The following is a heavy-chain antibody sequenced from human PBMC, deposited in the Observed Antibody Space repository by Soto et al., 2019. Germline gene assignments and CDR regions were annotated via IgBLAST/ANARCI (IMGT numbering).Heavy chain of an antibody. D-gene: IGHD6-6*01. Sequence: QVHLVQSGAEVKKPGASVKVSCKDSGYTFTSYGITWVRQAPGQGLEWMGWISAHNGNTNYAQKFQARVTVTRDTSTSTAYMELRSMRSVDTAVYYCARGRDGDYWGQGDLVTVSS. CDR1: GYTFTSYG. CDR3: ARGRDGDY. J-gene: IGHJ4*02. V-gene: IGHV1-18*01. CDR2: ISAHNGNT.